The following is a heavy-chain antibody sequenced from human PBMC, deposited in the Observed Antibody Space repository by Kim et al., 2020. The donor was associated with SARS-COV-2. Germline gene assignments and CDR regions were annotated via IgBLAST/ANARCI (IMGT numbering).Heavy chain of an antibody. CDR1: GGSISSSSYY. V-gene: IGHV4-39*01. CDR3: ARRYFDWLLGYNWFDP. J-gene: IGHJ5*02. CDR2: IYYSGST. Sequence: SETLSLTCTVSGGSISSSSYYWGWIRQPPGKGLEWIGSIYYSGSTYYNPSLKSRVTISVDTSKNQFSLKLSSVTAADTAVYYCARRYFDWLLGYNWFDPWGQGTLVTLS. D-gene: IGHD3-9*01.